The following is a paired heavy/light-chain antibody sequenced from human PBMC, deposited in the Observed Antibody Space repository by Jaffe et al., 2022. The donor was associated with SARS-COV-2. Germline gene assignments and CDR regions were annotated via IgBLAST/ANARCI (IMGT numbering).Heavy chain of an antibody. CDR1: GGSIRSNNYN. CDR3: ARLDSYLGGDY. CDR2: TYYGGSS. J-gene: IGHJ4*02. D-gene: IGHD5-18*01. Sequence: QLQLQESGPGLVKPSETLSLTCTVSGGSIRSNNYNWGWIRQPPGKGLEWIGTTYYGGSSRYNPSLRSRVTISVDTSNNQFSLILSSVTAADTAVYYCARLDSYLGGDYWGQGTLVTVSS. V-gene: IGHV4-39*01.
Light chain of an antibody. J-gene: IGLJ3*02. V-gene: IGLV1-44*01. CDR1: SSNIGSNT. Sequence: QSVLTQPPSASGTPGQRVTISCSGSSSNIGSNTVNWYQQLPGTAPKLLIYNNNQRPSGVPDRFSGSKSGTSASLAISGLQSEDEADYYCAAWDDSLNGYWVFGGGTKLTVL. CDR2: NNN. CDR3: AAWDDSLNGYWV.